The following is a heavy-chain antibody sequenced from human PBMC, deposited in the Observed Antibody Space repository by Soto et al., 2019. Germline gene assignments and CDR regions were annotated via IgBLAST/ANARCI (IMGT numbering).Heavy chain of an antibody. D-gene: IGHD3-10*01. J-gene: IGHJ4*02. CDR3: AREYGYGSGSYDY. CDR2: IYYSGST. Sequence: ETLSLTCTVSGGSVSSGSYYWSWIRQPPGKGLEWIGYIYYSGSTNYNPSLKSRVTISVDTSKNQFSLKLSSVTAADTAVYYCAREYGYGSGSYDYWGQGTLVTVSS. V-gene: IGHV4-61*01. CDR1: GGSVSSGSYY.